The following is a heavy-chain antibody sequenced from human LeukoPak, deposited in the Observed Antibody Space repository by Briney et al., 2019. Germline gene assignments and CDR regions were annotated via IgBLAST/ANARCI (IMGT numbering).Heavy chain of an antibody. CDR3: ARDTHSGYEFAYDY. CDR2: INPNSGGT. D-gene: IGHD5-12*01. CDR1: GYTFTGYY. J-gene: IGHJ4*02. Sequence: ASVKVSCKASGYTFTGYYMHWVRQAPGQGLEWMGRINPNSGGTNYAQKFQGRVTMTRDTSISTAYMELSGLRSDDTAVYYCARDTHSGYEFAYDYLGQGTLVTVSS. V-gene: IGHV1-2*06.